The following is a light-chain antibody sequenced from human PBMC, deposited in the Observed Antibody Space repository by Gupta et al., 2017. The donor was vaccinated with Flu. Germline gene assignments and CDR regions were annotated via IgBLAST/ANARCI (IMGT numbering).Light chain of an antibody. J-gene: IGLJ3*02. Sequence: SYELTHPPSVSVSPGQTARITCSGDTLLKQYAYWYQEKPGQAPVLVMYKDSERPSGIPERFSGSSSGTTVTLTVSGVQAEDEADDYCQSTDSSASYAVFGGGTKLTVL. CDR1: TLLKQY. CDR3: QSTDSSASYAV. CDR2: KDS. V-gene: IGLV3-25*02.